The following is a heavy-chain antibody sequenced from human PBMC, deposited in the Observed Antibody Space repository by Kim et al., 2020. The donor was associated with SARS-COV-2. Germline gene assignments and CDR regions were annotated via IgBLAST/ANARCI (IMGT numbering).Heavy chain of an antibody. V-gene: IGHV4-39*07. D-gene: IGHD6-19*01. CDR3: ARDPGSSDGAENDAFDI. CDR2: IYYSGST. CDR1: GCSISSSSYY. Sequence: SETLSLTCTVSGCSISSSSYYWGWIRQPPGKGLEWIGIIYYSGSTYYNPTLKIRVTISVDTSKNQFSLKLSSVTAADTAVYYCARDPGSSDGAENDAFDIWGQGTMVTVSS. J-gene: IGHJ3*02.